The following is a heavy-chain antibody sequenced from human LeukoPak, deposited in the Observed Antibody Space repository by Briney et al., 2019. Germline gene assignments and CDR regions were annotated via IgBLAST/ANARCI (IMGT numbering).Heavy chain of an antibody. CDR2: IGTSSTTI. J-gene: IGHJ6*03. CDR3: ARCGENSSGYFGYYYMDV. V-gene: IGHV3-48*04. D-gene: IGHD3-22*01. Sequence: GGSLRLSCAASGFTFTMFSMNWLRQPPGKGREWVSNIGTSSTTIYYADSVKGRFTISRDNAKNSLYLQMNSLRADDTAVYYCARCGENSSGYFGYYYMDVWGKGTTVTVSS. CDR1: GFTFTMFS.